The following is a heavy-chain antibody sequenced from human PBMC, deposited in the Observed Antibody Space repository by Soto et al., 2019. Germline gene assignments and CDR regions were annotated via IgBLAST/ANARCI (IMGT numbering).Heavy chain of an antibody. CDR3: ARALIVTTITSYYYGMDA. J-gene: IGHJ6*02. Sequence: QVQLQQWGARLLKPSETLPLTCAVYGGSFSGYYWSWIRQPPGRGLEWIGEINHSGSTNYNPSLKSRVTISGDTSKNQFSLSLSSVTAADTAVYYCARALIVTTITSYYYGMDAWGQGTTVTVSS. D-gene: IGHD5-12*01. CDR2: INHSGST. V-gene: IGHV4-34*02. CDR1: GGSFSGYY.